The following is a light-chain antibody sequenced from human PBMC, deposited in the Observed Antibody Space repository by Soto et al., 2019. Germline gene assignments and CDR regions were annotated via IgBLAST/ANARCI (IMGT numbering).Light chain of an antibody. V-gene: IGKV3-11*01. J-gene: IGKJ2*01. CDR2: DAS. CDR3: QQRSNWPPYT. CDR1: QTVSNY. Sequence: EIVLTQSPATLSLSPGDRATLSCRASQTVSNYLAWYQQKPGQAPRLLIYDASNRATGIPARFSGSGSGTDFNLTISSLEPEDFAVYYCQQRSNWPPYTFGQGTKLEIK.